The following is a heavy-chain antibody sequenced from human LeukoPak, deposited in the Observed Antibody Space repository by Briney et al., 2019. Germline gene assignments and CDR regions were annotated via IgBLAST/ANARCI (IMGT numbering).Heavy chain of an antibody. CDR2: INRNGGST. CDR3: ARGFRNGPFDC. Sequence: GGSLRLSCTASGFTFSNYWMGWVRQPPGKGLEWVSGINRNGGSTDYADSVKGRFTISRDNAKNSHFLQMNSLRVEDTALYYCARGFRNGPFDCWGQGTLVTVSS. V-gene: IGHV3-20*04. CDR1: GFTFSNYW. D-gene: IGHD2-8*01. J-gene: IGHJ4*02.